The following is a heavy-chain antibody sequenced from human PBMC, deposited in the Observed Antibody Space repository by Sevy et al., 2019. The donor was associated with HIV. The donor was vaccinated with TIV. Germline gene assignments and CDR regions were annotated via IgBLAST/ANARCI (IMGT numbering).Heavy chain of an antibody. CDR3: ARSRVVAATPRQRNWFDP. Sequence: SETLSLTCAVYGGSFSGYYRSWIRQPPGKGLEWIGEINHSGSTNYNPSLKSRVTISVDTSKNQFSLKLSSVTAADTAVYYCARSRVVAATPRQRNWFDPWGQGTLVTVSS. V-gene: IGHV4-34*01. CDR2: INHSGST. D-gene: IGHD2-15*01. J-gene: IGHJ5*02. CDR1: GGSFSGYY.